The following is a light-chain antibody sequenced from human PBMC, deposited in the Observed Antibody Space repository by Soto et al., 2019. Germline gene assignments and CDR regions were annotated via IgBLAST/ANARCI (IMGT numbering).Light chain of an antibody. CDR2: EVS. CDR1: SSDVGAYDY. CDR3: ASHTTTNTRV. V-gene: IGLV2-14*03. Sequence: QSALTQPASVSGSPGQSIAISCTGTSSDVGAYDYVSWYQQHPDRAPRLVIYEVSNRPSGVPNRFSGSKSVNTATLTISGLQAEDEADYYCASHTTTNTRVFGTGTKVTVL. J-gene: IGLJ1*01.